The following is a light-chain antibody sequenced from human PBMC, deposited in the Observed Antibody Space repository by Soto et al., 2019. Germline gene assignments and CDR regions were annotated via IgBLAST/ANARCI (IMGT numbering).Light chain of an antibody. V-gene: IGKV1-13*02. CDR2: DAS. CDR1: QGISSA. Sequence: AIQLTQSPSSLSASVGDRVTITCRASQGISSALAWYQQKPGKAPKLLIYDASSLESGVPSRFSGSGSGTDFTLTISSLQPEDFSTYYCQQFNSYPPTFGQGTRLEIK. J-gene: IGKJ5*01. CDR3: QQFNSYPPT.